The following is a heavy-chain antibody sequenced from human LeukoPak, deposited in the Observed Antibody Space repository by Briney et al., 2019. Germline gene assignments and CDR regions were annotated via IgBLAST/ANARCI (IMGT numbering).Heavy chain of an antibody. J-gene: IGHJ4*02. D-gene: IGHD3-10*01. Sequence: RASVKVSCKASGYTFTSYYMHWVRQAPGQGLEWMGIINPSGGSTSYAQKFQGRVTMTRDTSTSTAYMELSSLRSEDTAVYYCARDTNPSSSSGYYGSGSYYNPLDYWGQGTLVTVSS. CDR3: ARDTNPSSSSGYYGSGSYYNPLDY. CDR2: INPSGGST. CDR1: GYTFTSYY. V-gene: IGHV1-46*03.